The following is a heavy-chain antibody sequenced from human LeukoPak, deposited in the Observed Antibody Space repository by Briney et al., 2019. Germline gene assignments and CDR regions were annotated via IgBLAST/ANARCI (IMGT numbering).Heavy chain of an antibody. CDR3: ATHKRFGVVILYYFAY. CDR2: MYHSGST. Sequence: PSETLSLTCTVSGGSISGSSYYWGWIRQPPGKGLEWIGSMYHSGSTYYNPSLKSRVIISEDTSKNQFSLKLSSVTAADTAVYYCATHKRFGVVILYYFAYWRQGTLVTVSS. D-gene: IGHD3-3*01. V-gene: IGHV4-39*01. J-gene: IGHJ4*02. CDR1: GGSISGSSYY.